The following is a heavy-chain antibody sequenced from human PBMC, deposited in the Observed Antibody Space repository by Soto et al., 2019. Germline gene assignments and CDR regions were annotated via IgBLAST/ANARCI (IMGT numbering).Heavy chain of an antibody. V-gene: IGHV4-39*01. CDR3: ARLVLSLGAVAGTVVSYFDY. CDR1: GGSISSSSDY. J-gene: IGHJ4*02. CDR2: IYYSGST. Sequence: SETLSLTCTVSGGSISSSSDYWGWIRQPPGKGLEWIGSIYYSGSTYYNPSLKSRVTISVDTSKNQFSLKLSSVTAADTAVYYCARLVLSLGAVAGTVVSYFDYWGQGTLVTVSS. D-gene: IGHD6-19*01.